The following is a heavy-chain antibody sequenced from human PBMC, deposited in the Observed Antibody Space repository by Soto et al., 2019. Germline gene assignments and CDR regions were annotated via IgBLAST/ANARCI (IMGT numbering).Heavy chain of an antibody. Sequence: NPLETLSLTCTVSGGSINSGDYYWSWIRQPPGKGLEWIGYISYSGTTYYKPSLRSRITISLDTSKNQFSLRLASVTAADTAVYYCARTNYDYVWGGYRFDYWGQGTLVTVSS. CDR1: GGSINSGDYY. CDR3: ARTNYDYVWGGYRFDY. J-gene: IGHJ4*02. D-gene: IGHD3-16*02. V-gene: IGHV4-30-4*01. CDR2: ISYSGTT.